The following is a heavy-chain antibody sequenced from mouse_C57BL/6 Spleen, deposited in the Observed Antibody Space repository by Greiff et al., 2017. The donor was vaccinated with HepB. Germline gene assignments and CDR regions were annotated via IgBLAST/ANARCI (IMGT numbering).Heavy chain of an antibody. D-gene: IGHD2-2*01. CDR1: GYTFTSYW. CDR3: AGSSYVYADGFDY. J-gene: IGHJ2*01. CDR2: INPSSGYT. V-gene: IGHV1-7*01. Sequence: VQLQQSGAELAKPGASVKLSCKASGYTFTSYWMHWVKQRPGQGLEWIGYINPSSGYTKYNQKFKDTATLTADKSTSTAYMQLSSLTYENSEVYYCAGSSYVYADGFDYWGPGTTLTVSS.